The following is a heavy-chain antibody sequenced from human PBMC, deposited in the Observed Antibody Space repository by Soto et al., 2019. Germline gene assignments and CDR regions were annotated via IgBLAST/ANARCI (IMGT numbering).Heavy chain of an antibody. V-gene: IGHV4-59*01. J-gene: IGHJ5*02. CDR1: GGSISSYY. D-gene: IGHD4-17*01. CDR2: IYYSGTT. CDR3: ARSTVTTKNWFET. Sequence: ETLSLTCTLSGGSISSYYWSWIRHPPGKGLEWIGYIYYSGTTNYNPSLKSRVTISVDTSKNQLSLKLSSVTAADTAVYYCARSTVTTKNWFETWGQGTLVTVSS.